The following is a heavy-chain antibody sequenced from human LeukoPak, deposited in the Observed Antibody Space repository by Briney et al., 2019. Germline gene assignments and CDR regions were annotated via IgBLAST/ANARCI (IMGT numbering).Heavy chain of an antibody. D-gene: IGHD3-10*01. V-gene: IGHV3-21*01. CDR3: ARGSMVRGVKPPDY. J-gene: IGHJ4*02. CDR2: ISSSSSYI. Sequence: SGGSLRLSCAASGFTFSSCSMNWVRQAPGKGLEWVSSISSSSSYIYYADSVKGRFTISRDNAKNSLYLQMNSLRAEDTAVYYCARGSMVRGVKPPDYWGQGTLVTVSS. CDR1: GFTFSSCS.